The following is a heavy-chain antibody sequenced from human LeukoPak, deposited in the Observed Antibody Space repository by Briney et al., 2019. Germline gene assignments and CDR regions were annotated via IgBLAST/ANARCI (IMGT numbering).Heavy chain of an antibody. D-gene: IGHD3-10*01. J-gene: IGHJ6*03. CDR3: ASGGYYGSGSYYYYYYYMDV. CDR1: GGTFSSYA. CDR2: IIPIFGTA. V-gene: IGHV1-69*13. Sequence: SVKVSCKASGGTFSSYAISWVRQAPGQGLEWMGGIIPIFGTANYAQKFQGRVTITADESTSTAYMELSSLRSEDTAVYYCASGGYYGSGSYYYYYYYMDVWGKGTTVTISS.